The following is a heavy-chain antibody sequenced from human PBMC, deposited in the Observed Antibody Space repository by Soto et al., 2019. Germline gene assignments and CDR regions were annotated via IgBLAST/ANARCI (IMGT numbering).Heavy chain of an antibody. CDR1: GYTFAHYY. Sequence: QVQLVQSGAEVKGPGTSVTLSCQTSGYTFAHYYIHWVRQAPGQGLEYMGIIDPRTGTSGTSTSPQSVQGRLSITSDASTSTVYMELSNLRSDDTATYYCARLSRITFIVDWGQGTLVTVCS. D-gene: IGHD3-16*02. J-gene: IGHJ4*02. CDR3: ARLSRITFIVD. V-gene: IGHV1-46*04. CDR2: IDPRTGTSGTS.